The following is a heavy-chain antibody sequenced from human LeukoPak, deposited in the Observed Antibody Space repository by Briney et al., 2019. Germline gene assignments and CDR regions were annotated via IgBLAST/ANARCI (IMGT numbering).Heavy chain of an antibody. CDR2: ISSSSSYI. J-gene: IGHJ4*02. D-gene: IGHD3-22*01. CDR1: GFIFSTYG. Sequence: SGGTLRLSCAASGFIFSTYGMSWVRQAPGKGLEWVSSISSSSSYIYYADSVKGRFTISRDNAKNSLYLQMNSLRAEDTAVYYCARLLPQYYYDSSGSRPDYWGQGTLVTVSS. CDR3: ARLLPQYYYDSSGSRPDY. V-gene: IGHV3-21*01.